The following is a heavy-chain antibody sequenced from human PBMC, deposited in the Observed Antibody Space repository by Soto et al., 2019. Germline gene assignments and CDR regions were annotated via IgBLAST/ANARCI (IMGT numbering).Heavy chain of an antibody. CDR2: IYYSGGT. CDR1: GGSISSGDYH. V-gene: IGHV4-30-4*01. J-gene: IGHJ4*02. CDR3: ARGTLSGYKRYYFDF. Sequence: QVQLQESGPGRVKPSQTLSLTCTVSGGSISSGDYHWSWIRQSPGKGLEWIAYIYYSGGTYYNPSLESRVTISLDTSKNQFSLNLSSVTAADTAVYYCARGTLSGYKRYYFDFWGQGTLVTVSS. D-gene: IGHD3-9*01.